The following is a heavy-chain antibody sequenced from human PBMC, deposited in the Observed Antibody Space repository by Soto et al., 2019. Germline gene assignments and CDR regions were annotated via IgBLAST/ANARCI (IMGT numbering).Heavy chain of an antibody. V-gene: IGHV4-30-2*01. CDR2: ISQSGTT. CDR3: ARGGDYVLYYAMDV. CDR1: GGSISSGGHS. J-gene: IGHJ6*02. Sequence: SETLSLTCAVSGGSISSGGHSWSWIRQPPGKGPDWIGYISQSGTTYYNPSLKSRVTISPDTSKNQFSLKLSSVTAADTAVYYCARGGDYVLYYAMDVWGQGTTVTVSS. D-gene: IGHD4-17*01.